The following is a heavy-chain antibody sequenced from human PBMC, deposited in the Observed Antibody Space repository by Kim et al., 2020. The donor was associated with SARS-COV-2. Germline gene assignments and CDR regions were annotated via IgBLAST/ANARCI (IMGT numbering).Heavy chain of an antibody. CDR3: ARGGFRTYDYVWGSYRYGVGFDY. V-gene: IGHV3-30-3*01. CDR2: ISYDGSNK. D-gene: IGHD3-16*02. CDR1: GFTFSSYA. J-gene: IGHJ4*02. Sequence: GGSLRLSCAASGFTFSSYAMHWVRQAPGKGLEWVAVISYDGSNKYYADSVKGRFTISRDNSKNTLYLQMNSLRAEDTAVYYCARGGFRTYDYVWGSYRYGVGFDYWGQGTLVTVSS.